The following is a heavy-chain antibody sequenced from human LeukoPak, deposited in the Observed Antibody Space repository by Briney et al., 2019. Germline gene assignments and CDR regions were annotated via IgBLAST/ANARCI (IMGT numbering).Heavy chain of an antibody. Sequence: PGGSLRLSCAASGFTFSNYGMHWVRQAPGKGLEWVAFIRYDGSNTYYADSVRGRFTISRDNSKNTVFLQMISLGPEDTAVYYCAKDHWLVLDYWGQGTLITVSS. CDR1: GFTFSNYG. D-gene: IGHD6-19*01. CDR3: AKDHWLVLDY. V-gene: IGHV3-30*02. J-gene: IGHJ4*02. CDR2: IRYDGSNT.